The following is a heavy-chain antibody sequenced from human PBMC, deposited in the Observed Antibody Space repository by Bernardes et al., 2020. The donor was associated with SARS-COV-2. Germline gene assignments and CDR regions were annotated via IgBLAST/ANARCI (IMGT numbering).Heavy chain of an antibody. CDR3: ARESIVWSNAFDY. CDR1: GFTFSSSA. J-gene: IGHJ4*02. D-gene: IGHD3-22*01. CDR2: IIGSGTNT. V-gene: IGHV3-23*01. Sequence: GGSLRLSCAASGFTFSSSAMSWVRQAPGKGLEWVSLIIGSGTNTFYADSVKGRFTISRDNAKNSLYLQMNSLRAEDTAVYYCARESIVWSNAFDYWGQGTLVTVSS.